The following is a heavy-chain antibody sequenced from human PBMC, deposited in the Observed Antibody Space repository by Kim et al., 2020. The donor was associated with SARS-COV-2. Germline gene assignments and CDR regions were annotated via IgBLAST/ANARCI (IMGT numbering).Heavy chain of an antibody. V-gene: IGHV1-3*01. CDR3: ANSKDPPEGDYNYGMDV. Sequence: ASVKVSCKASGHTFTTYAMHWVRQAPGQRLEWMGWINAGNGNTKYSQNLQGRVTITRDTSASTAYMELSSLRSEDTAVYHCANSKDPPEGDYNYGMDVWGQGTTVTVSS. D-gene: IGHD2-15*01. J-gene: IGHJ6*02. CDR2: INAGNGNT. CDR1: GHTFTTYA.